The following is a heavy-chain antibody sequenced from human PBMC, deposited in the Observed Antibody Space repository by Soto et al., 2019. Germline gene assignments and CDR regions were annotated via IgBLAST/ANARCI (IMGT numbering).Heavy chain of an antibody. CDR2: IWYDGSNK. CDR1: GFTFSSYG. Sequence: GGSLRLSCAACGFTFSSYGMHWVRQAPGKGLEWVAVIWYDGSNKYYADSVKGRFTISRDNSKNTLYLQMNSLRAEDTAVYYCARGRPYGSGSYLDYWGQGTLVTVSS. CDR3: ARGRPYGSGSYLDY. J-gene: IGHJ4*02. D-gene: IGHD3-10*01. V-gene: IGHV3-33*01.